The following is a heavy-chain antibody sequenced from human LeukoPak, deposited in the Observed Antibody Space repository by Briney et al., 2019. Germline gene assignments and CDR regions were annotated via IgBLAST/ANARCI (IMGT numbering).Heavy chain of an antibody. D-gene: IGHD4-17*01. CDR3: ARGTTVTYVFDY. V-gene: IGHV3-9*01. CDR1: GFTFDDYA. J-gene: IGHJ4*02. CDR2: ISWNSGSI. Sequence: QSGGSLRLSCAASGFTFDDYAMHWVRQAPGKGLEWVSGISWNSGSIGYADSVKGRFTISRDNAKNSLYLQMNSLRAEDTAVYYCARGTTVTYVFDYWGQGTLVTVSS.